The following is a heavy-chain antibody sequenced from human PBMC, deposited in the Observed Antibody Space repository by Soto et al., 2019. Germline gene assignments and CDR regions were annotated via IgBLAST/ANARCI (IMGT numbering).Heavy chain of an antibody. D-gene: IGHD5-12*01. CDR2: IEGDGSEK. J-gene: IGHJ4*02. CDR1: EFTFSSYW. Sequence: PRGALRLSCAASEFTFSSYWMTWVRQPPGKGLEWVANIEGDGSEKHYVDSVKGRFTVSRDNAKRSLYLQMNSLRVEDTAVYYCVRGSYTGSPYFFYWGEGTLVTVSS. CDR3: VRGSYTGSPYFFY. V-gene: IGHV3-7*05.